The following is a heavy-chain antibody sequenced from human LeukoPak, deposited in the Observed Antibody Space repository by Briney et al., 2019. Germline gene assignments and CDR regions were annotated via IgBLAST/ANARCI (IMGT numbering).Heavy chain of an antibody. CDR2: IVVGSGNT. CDR3: AAELSYYYDSSGYYFDAFDI. Sequence: ASVKVSCKTSGFTFSTSGIQWVRQARGQRLEWIGWIVVGSGNTKYAQKFQERVTITRDMFTSTAYMELSSLRSEDTAVYYCAAELSYYYDSSGYYFDAFDIWGQGTMVIVSS. V-gene: IGHV1-58*02. J-gene: IGHJ3*02. D-gene: IGHD3-22*01. CDR1: GFTFSTSG.